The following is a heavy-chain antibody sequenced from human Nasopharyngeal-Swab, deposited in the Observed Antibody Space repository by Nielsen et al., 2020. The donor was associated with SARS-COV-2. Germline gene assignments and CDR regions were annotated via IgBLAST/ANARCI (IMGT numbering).Heavy chain of an antibody. CDR2: ISWKSGNM. CDR1: GFSLDDYT. J-gene: IGHJ6*03. Sequence: SRKISRVASGFSLDDYTMHRVRQAPGKGQEWVSGISWKSGNMGYADSVKGRFTISRDNAKNSVYLQMNSLRPEDTALYYCAQTMVRGDFYYFLDVWGKGTTVTVSS. CDR3: AQTMVRGDFYYFLDV. D-gene: IGHD3-10*01. V-gene: IGHV3-9*01.